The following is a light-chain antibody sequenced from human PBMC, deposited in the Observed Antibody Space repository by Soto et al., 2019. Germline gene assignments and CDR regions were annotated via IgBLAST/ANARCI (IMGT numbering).Light chain of an antibody. Sequence: DIQMTQSPSSLSASVGDRITITCQASQDISNRLNWYHQKPGKAPNLLIYDASNLAAGVPSGFSGSGSGTQFTFTISSLQPEDIGTYYCQNCFTVPYTFGQGTKLEIK. CDR3: QNCFTVPYT. J-gene: IGKJ2*01. CDR1: QDISNR. CDR2: DAS. V-gene: IGKV1-33*01.